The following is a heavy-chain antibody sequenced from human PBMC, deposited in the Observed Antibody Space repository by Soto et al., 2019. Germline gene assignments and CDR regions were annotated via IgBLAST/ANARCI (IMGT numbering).Heavy chain of an antibody. V-gene: IGHV1-69*08. D-gene: IGHD6-6*01. CDR1: GGTFNTYT. Sequence: VQLVQSGAELKVAGSSVRVSCTASGGTFNTYTFSWVRQAPGQGLEWMGRIIPFLGISNYAPQFQGRIMIAANRSTSTTYLDLTGLTSEDTALYYCATEDRSSSLDDWGQGSLVTVSS. J-gene: IGHJ4*02. CDR2: IIPFLGIS. CDR3: ATEDRSSSLDD.